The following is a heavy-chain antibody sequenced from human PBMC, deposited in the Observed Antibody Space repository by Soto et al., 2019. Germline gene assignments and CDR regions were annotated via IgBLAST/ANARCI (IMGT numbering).Heavy chain of an antibody. CDR2: TYYRSKWYN. V-gene: IGHV6-1*01. CDR1: GYSVSSNSVA. Sequence: PSQTLPITCAISGYSVSSNSVAWNWIRQSPSRGLEWLGRTYYRSKWYNDYAVSVKSRITINPDTSKNQFSLQLNSVTPEDTAVYYCARVARRLFDYWGQGTLVTVS. CDR3: ARVARRLFDY. D-gene: IGHD5-12*01. J-gene: IGHJ4*02.